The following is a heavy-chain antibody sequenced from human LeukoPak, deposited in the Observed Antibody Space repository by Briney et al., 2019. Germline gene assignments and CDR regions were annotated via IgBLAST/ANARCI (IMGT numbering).Heavy chain of an antibody. CDR2: ISTKNGNT. D-gene: IGHD4-17*01. CDR1: GYSFTSYD. V-gene: IGHV1-18*03. CDR3: AREAPTEGLRSREWNWFDP. Sequence: ASVKDSCKASGYSFTSYDVTWVRKAPGQGLEWMGWISTKNGNTNYAQKLQGRVTMTTDTSTSTAYMELRSLRAEDMAVYYCAREAPTEGLRSREWNWFDPWGQGTLVTVSS. J-gene: IGHJ5*02.